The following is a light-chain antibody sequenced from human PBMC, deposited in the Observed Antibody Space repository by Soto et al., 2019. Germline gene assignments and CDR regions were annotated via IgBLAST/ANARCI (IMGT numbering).Light chain of an antibody. V-gene: IGKV1-12*01. CDR3: QQANRFPLT. CDR2: DAS. CDR1: QGISSW. Sequence: DIQMTQSPSSVSASVGDRVTITYWACQGISSWLAWYQQRPDKAPKLVIYDASSLQSGVPSRFSGSRSGTDFTLTISSLQPEDFASYYCQQANRFPLTFCGGTKVEI. J-gene: IGKJ4*01.